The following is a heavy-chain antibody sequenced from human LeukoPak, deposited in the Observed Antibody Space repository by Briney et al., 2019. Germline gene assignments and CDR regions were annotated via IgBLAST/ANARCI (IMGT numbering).Heavy chain of an antibody. CDR2: MNPKSGNT. J-gene: IGHJ4*02. Sequence: ASVKVSCKASGYTFTNHDINWVRQASGQGLEGTGLMNPKSGNTGYLQKFQGRVTMTRDTSMSTAFMELSSLTSEDTAVYYCARGVNSQGTAMVLFDSWGQGSLVTVSA. CDR1: GYTFTNHD. D-gene: IGHD5-18*01. CDR3: ARGVNSQGTAMVLFDS. V-gene: IGHV1-8*01.